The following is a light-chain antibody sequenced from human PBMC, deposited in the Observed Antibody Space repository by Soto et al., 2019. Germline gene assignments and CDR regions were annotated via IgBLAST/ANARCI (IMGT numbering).Light chain of an antibody. CDR1: SSNIGSNT. V-gene: IGLV1-44*01. CDR3: AAWDDSLNVYV. CDR2: SNN. Sequence: VLTQPPSASGTPGQRVTISCSGSSSNIGSNTVNWYQQLPGTAPKLLIYSNNQRPSGVPDRFSGSKSGTSASLAISGLQSEDEADYYCAAWDDSLNVYVFGTGTKVTVL. J-gene: IGLJ1*01.